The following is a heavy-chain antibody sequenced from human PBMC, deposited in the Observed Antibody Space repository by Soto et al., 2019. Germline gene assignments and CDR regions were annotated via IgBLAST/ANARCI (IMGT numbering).Heavy chain of an antibody. J-gene: IGHJ4*02. Sequence: QMQLVQSGAEARKPGASVKVSCKTSGYTFIGYYLNWVRQAPGRGLEWVGWINPKTGDTNNAQKFQGRVTMTTDTSISTGYMELSGLKSDDTAVYYCVTGDHLVRWGQGTRVTVSS. CDR2: INPKTGDT. V-gene: IGHV1-2*02. CDR3: VTGDHLVR. D-gene: IGHD6-6*01. CDR1: GYTFIGYY.